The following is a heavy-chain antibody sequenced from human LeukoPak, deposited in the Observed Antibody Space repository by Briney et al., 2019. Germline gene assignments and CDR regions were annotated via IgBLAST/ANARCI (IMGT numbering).Heavy chain of an antibody. CDR3: ARGPTDAFDI. CDR2: ISYDGSNK. CDR1: GFTFSSYA. J-gene: IGHJ3*02. V-gene: IGHV3-30-3*01. Sequence: GRSLRLSCAASGFTFSSYAMHWVRPAPGKGLEWVAVISYDGSNKYYADSVKGRFTISRDNAKNSLYLQMNSLRAEDTAVYYCARGPTDAFDIWGQGTMVTVSS.